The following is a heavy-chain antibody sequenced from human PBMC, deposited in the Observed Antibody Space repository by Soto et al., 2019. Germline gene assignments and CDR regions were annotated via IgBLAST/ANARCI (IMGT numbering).Heavy chain of an antibody. CDR2: IRRKTDGGPT. J-gene: IGHJ4*02. CDR1: GFTFSDAW. D-gene: IGHD5-12*01. V-gene: IGHV3-15*07. CDR3: TTDGLIYGGSYFDL. Sequence: EVQLVESGGGLVKPGGSLRLSCAASGFTFSDAWMNWVRQAPGKGLEWVGRIRRKTDGGPTDYAATVKGRFTISRDDSTNTLFLQMSSLQTEDTAMYYCTTDGLIYGGSYFDLWGQGTLVTVSS.